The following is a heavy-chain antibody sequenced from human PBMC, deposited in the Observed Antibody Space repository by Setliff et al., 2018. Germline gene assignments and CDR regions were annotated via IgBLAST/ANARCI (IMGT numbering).Heavy chain of an antibody. V-gene: IGHV4-30-2*05. D-gene: IGHD3-16*01. J-gene: IGHJ4*02. CDR3: ATYVVGGGGRGY. CDR1: GVSISSNSYY. CDR2: IQNSGGT. Sequence: PSETLSLTCAVSGVSISSNSYYWSWIRQPPGKGLEWIGYIQNSGGTNYNPSLLGRISISVDTSKMQFSLKLTSATAADTAVYFRATYVVGGGGRGYWGQGTLVTVSS.